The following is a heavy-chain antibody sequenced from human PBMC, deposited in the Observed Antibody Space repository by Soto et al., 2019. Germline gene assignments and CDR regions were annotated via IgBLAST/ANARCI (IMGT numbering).Heavy chain of an antibody. J-gene: IGHJ4*02. Sequence: QVQLVQSGAEVTKPGWSVKVSCKASGGTFSRSAISWVRQAPGQRLEWMGGFVSIFATTDYAQKFQGRVTITADESTSTVYMELRSLTSEDTAIYYCARGRSSDWNLYLQQEDWGPGTLVTVSS. CDR3: ARGRSSDWNLYLQQED. CDR2: FVSIFATT. V-gene: IGHV1-69*01. CDR1: GGTFSRSA. D-gene: IGHD1-1*01.